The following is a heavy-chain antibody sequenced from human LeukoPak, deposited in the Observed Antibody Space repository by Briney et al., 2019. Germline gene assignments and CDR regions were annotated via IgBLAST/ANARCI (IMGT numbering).Heavy chain of an antibody. CDR3: AKHGPGGYFDY. V-gene: IGHV4-59*08. J-gene: IGHJ4*02. D-gene: IGHD3-10*01. Sequence: TSETLSLTCTVSGGSISGYYWSWIRQPPGKGLEWIGYIYSSGSTNYNPSLKSRVIISVDTSKNQFSLKLRSVTAADTAVYYCAKHGPGGYFDYWGQGTLVTVSP. CDR1: GGSISGYY. CDR2: IYSSGST.